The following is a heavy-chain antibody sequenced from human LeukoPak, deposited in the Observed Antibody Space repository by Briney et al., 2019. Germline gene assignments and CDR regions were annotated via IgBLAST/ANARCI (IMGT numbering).Heavy chain of an antibody. D-gene: IGHD2/OR15-2a*01. Sequence: GGSLRLSCAASGFTFSDYYMSWIRQAPGKGLEWVSYISSSGSTIYHADSVKGRFPISRDNAKNSLYLQMNSLRAEDTAVYYCAREVPNSSEPFDYWGQGTLVTVSS. J-gene: IGHJ4*02. CDR3: AREVPNSSEPFDY. CDR2: ISSSGSTI. V-gene: IGHV3-11*04. CDR1: GFTFSDYY.